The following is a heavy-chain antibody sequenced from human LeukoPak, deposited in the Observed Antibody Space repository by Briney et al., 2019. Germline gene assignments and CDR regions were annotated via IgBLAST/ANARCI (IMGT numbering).Heavy chain of an antibody. CDR1: RGSISSSTYY. Sequence: SETLSLTCTVSRGSISSSTYYWDWIRQPPGKGLEWIVSVLFTGSAWVNPPLNSRVTMSVDTTKNQFSLMLRSVSAGDTAVYYCARRGSGNGGTYAGMDVWGQGTTVTVSS. CDR3: ARRGSGNGGTYAGMDV. J-gene: IGHJ6*02. D-gene: IGHD4/OR15-4a*01. CDR2: VLFTGSA. V-gene: IGHV4-39*01.